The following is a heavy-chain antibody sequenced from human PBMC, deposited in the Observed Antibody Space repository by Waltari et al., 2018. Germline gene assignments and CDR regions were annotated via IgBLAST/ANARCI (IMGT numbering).Heavy chain of an antibody. Sequence: EVQLVESGGGLVQPGGSLRLSCSASGFTFSSYRMNWVRQAPGKGLEWVSYIRSDSSTIYYAGSVKGRFTISRDNAKNSLYLQMNSLRAEDTAMYYCAKRDGYNSHDYWGQGTLVTVSS. CDR2: IRSDSSTI. D-gene: IGHD5-12*01. CDR3: AKRDGYNSHDY. V-gene: IGHV3-48*01. J-gene: IGHJ4*02. CDR1: GFTFSSYR.